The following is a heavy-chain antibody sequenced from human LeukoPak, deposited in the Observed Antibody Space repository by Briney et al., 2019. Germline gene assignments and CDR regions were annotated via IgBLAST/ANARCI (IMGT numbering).Heavy chain of an antibody. CDR3: AGGPKSTGPGFDS. D-gene: IGHD1-14*01. CDR2: ISPTGSTT. CDR1: GFSFSGHW. V-gene: IGHV3-74*01. J-gene: IGHJ4*02. Sequence: GGSLRLSCTASGFSFSGHWMHWARQLPGKGLVWVSRISPTGSTTSYADSVKGRFTVSRDNAKNTLYLQVNNLRAEDTAVYYCAGGPKSTGPGFDSGAQGPLLPVSS.